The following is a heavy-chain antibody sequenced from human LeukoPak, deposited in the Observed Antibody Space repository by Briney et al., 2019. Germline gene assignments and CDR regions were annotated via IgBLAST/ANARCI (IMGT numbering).Heavy chain of an antibody. Sequence: GGSLRLSCAASGFPFRNFDMSWVRQAPGMGLEWVSGISFSGGSTYYGGSVKGRFTISRDNSKNTLYLQMNSLSAEDTAVYYCAKKWVAHGASFHLWGKGTMVTVSS. CDR3: AKKWVAHGASFHL. D-gene: IGHD6-19*01. CDR2: ISFSGGST. J-gene: IGHJ3*01. CDR1: GFPFRNFD. V-gene: IGHV3-23*01.